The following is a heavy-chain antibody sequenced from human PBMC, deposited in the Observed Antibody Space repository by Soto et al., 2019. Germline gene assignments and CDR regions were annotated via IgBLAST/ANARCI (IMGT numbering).Heavy chain of an antibody. CDR1: GYRFTNHG. CDR3: ARDFYPLAYYFDY. CDR2: ISGNDGKT. V-gene: IGHV1-18*01. J-gene: IGHJ4*02. Sequence: QVQLVQSGAEVKKPGASVKVSCKASGYRFTNHGISWVRQAPGQGLERMGWISGNDGKTKYARKFQGRVTMTTDTSTSTAYMEMNSLRHDDTAVYYCARDFYPLAYYFDYWGQGTLVTVSS.